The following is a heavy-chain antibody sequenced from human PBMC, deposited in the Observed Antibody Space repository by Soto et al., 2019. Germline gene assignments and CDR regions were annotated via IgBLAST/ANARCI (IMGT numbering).Heavy chain of an antibody. Sequence: GGSLRLSCAASGFTFSSYAMHWVRQAPGKGLEWVAVISYDGSNKYYADSVKGRFTISRDNSKNTLYLQMNSLRAEDTAVYYCARVGGGSVPWLVRHIEYYYGMDVWGQGTTVTVSS. CDR2: ISYDGSNK. J-gene: IGHJ6*02. CDR3: ARVGGGSVPWLVRHIEYYYGMDV. CDR1: GFTFSSYA. D-gene: IGHD6-19*01. V-gene: IGHV3-30-3*01.